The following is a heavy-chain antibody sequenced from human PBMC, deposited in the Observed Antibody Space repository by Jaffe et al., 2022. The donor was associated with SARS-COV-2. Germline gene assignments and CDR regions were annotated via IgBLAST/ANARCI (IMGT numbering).Heavy chain of an antibody. J-gene: IGHJ4*02. CDR1: GFTFSTYE. CDR2: LSSSGSPL. Sequence: EVQLVESGGGLVQPGGSLRLSCAASGFTFSTYEMNWVRQAPGKGLEWVSYLSSSGSPLYADSVKGRFTISRDNAKNSLYLQMNSLRAEDTALYYCARERAYCGGDCLDFWGQGTLVTVSS. CDR3: ARERAYCGGDCLDF. V-gene: IGHV3-48*03. D-gene: IGHD2-21*02.